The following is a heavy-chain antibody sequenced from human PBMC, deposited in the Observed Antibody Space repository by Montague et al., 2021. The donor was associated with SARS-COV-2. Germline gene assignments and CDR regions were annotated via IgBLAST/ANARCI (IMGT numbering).Heavy chain of an antibody. CDR1: GDSISSYF. Sequence: SETLSLTCTVYGDSISSYFWNWVRQPAGKGLEWIGRIWTSGSTNYNPSLKSRVTVSVDTSKNQFSLGLTSVTAADTAVYYCEGCHVSLEDGMDVWGQGTTVTVSS. V-gene: IGHV4-4*07. CDR2: IWTSGST. CDR3: EGCHVSLEDGMDV. J-gene: IGHJ6*02.